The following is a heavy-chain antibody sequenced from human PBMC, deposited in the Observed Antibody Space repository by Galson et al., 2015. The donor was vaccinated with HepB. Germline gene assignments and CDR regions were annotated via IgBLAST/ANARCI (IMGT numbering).Heavy chain of an antibody. V-gene: IGHV3-15*01. Sequence: SLRLSCAASGFTFSNAWMSWVRQAPGKGLEWVGRIKSKTDGGTTDYAAPVKGRFTISRDDSKNTLYLQMNSLKTEDTAVYYCTTDGGTIFGVVTNFYWGQGTLVTVSS. CDR1: GFTFSNAW. CDR2: IKSKTDGGTT. J-gene: IGHJ4*02. D-gene: IGHD3-3*01. CDR3: TTDGGTIFGVVTNFY.